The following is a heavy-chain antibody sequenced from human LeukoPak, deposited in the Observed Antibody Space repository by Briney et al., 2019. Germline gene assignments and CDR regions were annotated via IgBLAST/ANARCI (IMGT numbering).Heavy chain of an antibody. CDR3: AGPSGESIYAFDI. D-gene: IGHD3-10*01. Sequence: PGGSLRLSCAASGLTFSSYWMSWVRLAPGKGLEWVANIKQDGSEKYYVDSVKGRSTISRDNTKNSLNLQMNSLRDEDTAVYYCAGPSGESIYAFDIWGEGAMVTVSS. CDR1: GLTFSSYW. V-gene: IGHV3-7*03. J-gene: IGHJ3*02. CDR2: IKQDGSEK.